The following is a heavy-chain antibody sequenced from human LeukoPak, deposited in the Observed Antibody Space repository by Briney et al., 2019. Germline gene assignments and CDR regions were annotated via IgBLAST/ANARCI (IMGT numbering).Heavy chain of an antibody. D-gene: IGHD5-12*01. V-gene: IGHV3-66*01. CDR3: ARESDGYDSDY. CDR2: IYSGDTT. J-gene: IGHJ4*02. Sequence: GGSLRLSCAASGFTVSSSSMTWVRQAPGKGLEWVSVIYSGDTTHYADSVKGRFTISRDNSKNTLYLQMNSLRAEDTAVYYCARESDGYDSDYWGQGTLVTVSS. CDR1: GFTVSSSS.